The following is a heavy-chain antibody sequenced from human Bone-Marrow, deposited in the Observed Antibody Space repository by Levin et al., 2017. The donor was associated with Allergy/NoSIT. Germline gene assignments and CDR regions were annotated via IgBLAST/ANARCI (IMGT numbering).Heavy chain of an antibody. CDR3: ARALRRGAFDI. J-gene: IGHJ3*02. CDR2: IYSGGST. V-gene: IGHV3-53*01. CDR1: EFTVSSIF. Sequence: GGSLRLSCAASEFTVSSIFMTWVRQAPGKGLEWVSVIYSGGSTYYADSLKGRFTISRDNSKNTLYLQMNSLRAEDTAVYYCARALRRGAFDIWGQGTMVTVSS.